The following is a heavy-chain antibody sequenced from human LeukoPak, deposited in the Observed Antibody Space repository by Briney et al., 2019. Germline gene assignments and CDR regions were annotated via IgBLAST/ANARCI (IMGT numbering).Heavy chain of an antibody. D-gene: IGHD3-16*01. V-gene: IGHV3-72*01. CDR3: TRDGGEGGNSAFDI. CDR1: GFSFSDYI. CDR2: IRRRANSYTT. Sequence: GGSLRLSCAASGFSFSDYILDWVRQAPGKGLEWVGRIRRRANSYTTEYAASVKDRFVISRDDSKNSLFLDMYSLKTKDTAVYHCTRDGGEGGNSAFDIWGRGTMVTVSS. J-gene: IGHJ3*02.